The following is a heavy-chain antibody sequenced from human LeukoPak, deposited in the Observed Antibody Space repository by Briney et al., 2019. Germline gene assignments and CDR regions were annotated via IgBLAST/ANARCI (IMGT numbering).Heavy chain of an antibody. CDR3: ARDPYSGSRVGSYTWFDP. CDR1: GFTFSSYG. J-gene: IGHJ5*02. V-gene: IGHV3-30*02. CDR2: IRSDGSNK. Sequence: GGSLRLSCAASGFTFSSYGMHWVRQAQGKGLEGVAFIRSDGSNKYYADSVKGRFTISRDNSKLYLQMNSLRAEDTAVYYCARDPYSGSRVGSYTWFDPWGQGTLVTVSS. D-gene: IGHD1-26*01.